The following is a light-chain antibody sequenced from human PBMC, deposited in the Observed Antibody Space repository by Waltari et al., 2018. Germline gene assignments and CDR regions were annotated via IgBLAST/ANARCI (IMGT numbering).Light chain of an antibody. CDR2: GAS. CDR3: QQHDNWPPVT. Sequence: EVVMTLSPATLSGSPGQRFTLSCRASQSIGTNLAWYQQKPGQAPRLLIYGASTRATNIPARFSGGGSGTAFSLTISSLQSEDFAVYYCQQHDNWPPVTFGQGTRLEIK. J-gene: IGKJ5*01. CDR1: QSIGTN. V-gene: IGKV3-15*01.